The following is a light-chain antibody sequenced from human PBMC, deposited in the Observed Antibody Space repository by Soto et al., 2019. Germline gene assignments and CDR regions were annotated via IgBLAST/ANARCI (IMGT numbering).Light chain of an antibody. CDR2: EVT. J-gene: IGLJ2*01. CDR3: TPYAGSNNLV. CDR1: SSDVGGYNY. Sequence: QSVLTQPPSASGSPGQSVTLSCTGTSSDVGGYNYLSWYQQHPGKAPKLMIYEVTERPSGVPDRFSGSNSGNTASLTVSGLQADDEADYYCTPYAGSNNLVFGGGTKLTVL. V-gene: IGLV2-8*01.